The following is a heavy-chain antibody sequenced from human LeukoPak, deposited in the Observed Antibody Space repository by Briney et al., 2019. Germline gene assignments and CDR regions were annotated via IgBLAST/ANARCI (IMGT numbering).Heavy chain of an antibody. CDR2: ISGGGGST. V-gene: IGHV3-23*01. J-gene: IGHJ6*02. CDR1: GFTFTSYS. CDR3: AKILSSGWYSGYGMDV. Sequence: PGGSLRLSCAASGFTFTSYSMNWVRQAPGKGLEWVSTISGGGGSTYYADSVKGRFTISRDNSKNTLYLQMNSLRAEDTAVYYCAKILSSGWYSGYGMDVWGQGTTVTVSS. D-gene: IGHD6-19*01.